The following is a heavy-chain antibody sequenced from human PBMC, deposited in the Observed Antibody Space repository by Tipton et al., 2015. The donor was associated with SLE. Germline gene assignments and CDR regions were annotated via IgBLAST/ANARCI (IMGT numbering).Heavy chain of an antibody. Sequence: TLSLTCTVSVDSIGSSSNYWGWIRQPPGTGLVGIGSIYYSGGTFYNPSLKSRVTISVDTSKNQFSLKLSSVTAADTAVYYCARHDTNYGRNWFDPWGQGTLVTVSS. V-gene: IGHV4-39*07. CDR3: ARHDTNYGRNWFDP. CDR2: IYYSGGT. D-gene: IGHD2-8*01. J-gene: IGHJ5*02. CDR1: VDSIGSSSNY.